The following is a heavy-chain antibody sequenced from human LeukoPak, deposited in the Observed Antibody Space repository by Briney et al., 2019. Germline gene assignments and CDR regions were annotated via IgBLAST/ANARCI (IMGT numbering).Heavy chain of an antibody. CDR1: GGSFSGYY. Sequence: SETLSLTCAVNGGSFSGYYWTWIRQSPGKGLEWIGEIIHSGRTNYSPSLKDRLTLSVDPSMKHFSLKLSFVTAADTAVYYCARAPIVTMIVVVVKASDIWGQGTMVAVSS. CDR3: ARAPIVTMIVVVVKASDI. J-gene: IGHJ3*02. D-gene: IGHD3-22*01. V-gene: IGHV4-34*12. CDR2: IIHSGRT.